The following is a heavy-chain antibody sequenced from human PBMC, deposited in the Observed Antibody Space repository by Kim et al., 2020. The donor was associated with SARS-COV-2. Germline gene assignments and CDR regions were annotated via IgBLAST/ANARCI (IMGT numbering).Heavy chain of an antibody. V-gene: IGHV3-30*18. Sequence: GGSLRLSCAASGFTFSSYGMHWVRQAPGKGLEWVAVISYDGSNKYYADSVKGRFTISRDNSKNTLYLQMNSLRAEDTAVYYCAKDMRYCSGGSCWYYYG. CDR3: AKDMRYCSGGSCWYYYG. D-gene: IGHD2-15*01. CDR1: GFTFSSYG. J-gene: IGHJ6*01. CDR2: ISYDGSNK.